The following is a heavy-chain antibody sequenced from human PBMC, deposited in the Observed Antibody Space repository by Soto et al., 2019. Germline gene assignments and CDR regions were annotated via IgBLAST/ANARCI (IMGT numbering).Heavy chain of an antibody. D-gene: IGHD6-19*01. Sequence: PGESLKISCKGSGYIFTSYWIGWLRQMPVKGLEWMGIIYPGDSDSRYSPSFQGQVTISADKSISTAYVQWSSLKASDTAIYYCARLLGSGWYATSLDYWGQGTLVTVSS. CDR3: ARLLGSGWYATSLDY. V-gene: IGHV5-51*01. CDR1: GYIFTSYW. CDR2: IYPGDSDS. J-gene: IGHJ4*02.